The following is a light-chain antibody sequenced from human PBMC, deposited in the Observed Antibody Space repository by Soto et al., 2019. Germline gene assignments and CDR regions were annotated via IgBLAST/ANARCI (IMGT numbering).Light chain of an antibody. CDR3: QQYDNLPPTLT. J-gene: IGKJ4*01. Sequence: DIQMTQSPSSLSASVGDRVTITCQASQDISNYLNWYQQKPGKAPKLLIYDASNLETGVPSRFSGSGSGTDFTFTISSLQPEDIATSYCQQYDNLPPTLTFGGGTKVEIK. CDR2: DAS. CDR1: QDISNY. V-gene: IGKV1-33*01.